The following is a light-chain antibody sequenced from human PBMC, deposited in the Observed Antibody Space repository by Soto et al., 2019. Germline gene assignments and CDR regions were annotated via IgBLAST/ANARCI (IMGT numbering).Light chain of an antibody. CDR3: SSYITSSTVV. V-gene: IGLV2-14*03. CDR1: SSDIGGYNY. Sequence: QSALTQPASVSGSPGQSITISCTGTSSDIGGYNYVSWYQHHAGKAPKLMIYDVSDRTSGISNRFSGFKSGNTASLTISGLQAEDEADYYCSSYITSSTVVFGGGTKLTVL. CDR2: DVS. J-gene: IGLJ2*01.